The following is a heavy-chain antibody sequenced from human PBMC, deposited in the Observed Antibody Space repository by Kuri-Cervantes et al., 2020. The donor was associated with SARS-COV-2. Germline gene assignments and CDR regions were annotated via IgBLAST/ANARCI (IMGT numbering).Heavy chain of an antibody. V-gene: IGHV4-59*02. CDR1: GGSVSGYY. J-gene: IGHJ5*02. D-gene: IGHD3-3*01. CDR3: ATDHSSITLSGAILKGGWLDP. Sequence: SETLSLTCAVYGGSVSGYYWSWIRRPPGKGLQWIGYIFYSGSINYNPSLKSRVTISVDRSKDQFSLKLSSVTAADTAVYYCATDHSSITLSGAILKGGWLDPWGQGTLVTVSS. CDR2: IFYSGSI.